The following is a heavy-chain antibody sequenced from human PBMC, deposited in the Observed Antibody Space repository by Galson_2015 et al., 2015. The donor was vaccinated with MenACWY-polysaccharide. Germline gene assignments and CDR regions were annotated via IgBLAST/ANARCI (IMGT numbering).Heavy chain of an antibody. CDR1: GFTFSSYS. J-gene: IGHJ3*02. D-gene: IGHD6-13*01. CDR2: ISSSSSTI. Sequence: SLRLSCAASGFTFSSYSMNWVRQAPGKGLEWVSYISSSSSTIYYADSVKGRFTISRDNAKNSLYLQMNSLRAEDTAVYYCARAKRNLGAPAGSSSWKNDAFDIWGQGTMVTVSS. V-gene: IGHV3-48*01. CDR3: ARAKRNLGAPAGSSSWKNDAFDI.